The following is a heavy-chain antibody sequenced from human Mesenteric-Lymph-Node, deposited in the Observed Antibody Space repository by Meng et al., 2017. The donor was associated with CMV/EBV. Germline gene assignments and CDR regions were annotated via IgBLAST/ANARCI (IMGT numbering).Heavy chain of an antibody. CDR1: GFSFSSYE. D-gene: IGHD2-8*02. CDR3: ARDQGTCTSVNCRGDAFDI. CDR2: IYSGGST. J-gene: IGHJ3*02. V-gene: IGHV3-66*01. Sequence: GESLKISCAASGFSFSSYEMNWVRQAPGKGLEWVSVIYSGGSTYYADSVKGRFTISRDNAKKSLYLQMSSLRAEDTAVYFCARDQGTCTSVNCRGDAFDIWGQGSMVTVS.